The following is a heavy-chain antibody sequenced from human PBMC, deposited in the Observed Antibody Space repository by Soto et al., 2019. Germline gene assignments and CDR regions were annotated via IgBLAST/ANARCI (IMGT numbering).Heavy chain of an antibody. CDR3: ARDSPGIAAAGRGYYYYGMDV. J-gene: IGHJ6*02. Sequence: QVQLVESGGGVVQPGRSLRLSCAASGFTFSSYAMHWVRQAPGKGLEWVAVISYDGSNKYYADSVKGRFTISRDNSKNTLYLQMNSLRADDTAVYYCARDSPGIAAAGRGYYYYGMDVWGQGTTVTVSS. CDR2: ISYDGSNK. CDR1: GFTFSSYA. V-gene: IGHV3-30-3*01. D-gene: IGHD6-13*01.